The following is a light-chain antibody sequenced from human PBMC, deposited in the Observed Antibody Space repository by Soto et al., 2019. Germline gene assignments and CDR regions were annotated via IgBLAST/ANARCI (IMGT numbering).Light chain of an antibody. CDR3: SSYTAINTVT. Sequence: QSALTQPASVSGSPGQSITISCTGTSSDVGGHNYVSWYQQHPGTAPKLMIYEVTNRPSGVSNRFSGSKSGNTASLTISGLQAEDEADYYCSSYTAINTVTFGGGTKLTVL. CDR2: EVT. CDR1: SSDVGGHNY. V-gene: IGLV2-14*01. J-gene: IGLJ2*01.